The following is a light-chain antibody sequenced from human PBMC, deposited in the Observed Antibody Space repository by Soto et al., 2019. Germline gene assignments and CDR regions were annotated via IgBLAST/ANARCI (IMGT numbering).Light chain of an antibody. Sequence: QPVLTQSPSASASLGASVKLTCTLSSEYSSYAIAWHQQQPEKGPRYLMKLNTDGSHNKGDGIPDRFSGSSSGTERYLTISSLQSDDEADYFCQTWGTGVHVVFGGGTKLTVL. CDR3: QTWGTGVHVV. V-gene: IGLV4-69*01. J-gene: IGLJ2*01. CDR1: SEYSSYA. CDR2: LNTDGSH.